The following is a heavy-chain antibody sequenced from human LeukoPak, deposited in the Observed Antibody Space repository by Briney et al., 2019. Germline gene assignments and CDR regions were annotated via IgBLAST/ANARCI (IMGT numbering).Heavy chain of an antibody. CDR1: GFTFSSYA. V-gene: IGHV3-30-3*01. CDR2: ISYDGSNK. Sequence: PGGSLRLSCAASGFTFSSYAIHWVRQAPGKGLEWVAVISYDGSNKYYADYVKGRFTISRDNSKNTLYLQMNSLRAEDTAVYYCARGRGGYSYGWLDYWGQGTLVTVSS. D-gene: IGHD5-18*01. CDR3: ARGRGGYSYGWLDY. J-gene: IGHJ4*02.